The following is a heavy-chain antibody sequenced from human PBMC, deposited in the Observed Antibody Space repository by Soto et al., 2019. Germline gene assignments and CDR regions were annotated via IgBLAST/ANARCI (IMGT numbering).Heavy chain of an antibody. CDR3: ARDTPVEEHIVVVTATGGYFDY. CDR2: ISYDGSNK. V-gene: IGHV3-30-3*01. Sequence: GGSLRLSCAASGFTFSSYAMHWVRQAPGKGLEWVAVISYDGSNKYYADSVKGRFTISRDNSKNTLYLQMNSLRAEDTAVYYCARDTPVEEHIVVVTATGGYFDYWGQGTLVTVSS. D-gene: IGHD2-21*02. CDR1: GFTFSSYA. J-gene: IGHJ4*02.